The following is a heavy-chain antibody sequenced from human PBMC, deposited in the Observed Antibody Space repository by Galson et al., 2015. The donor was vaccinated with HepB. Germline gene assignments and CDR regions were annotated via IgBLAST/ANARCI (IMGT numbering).Heavy chain of an antibody. CDR1: GVTFSDTY. V-gene: IGHV3-11*01. CDR2: TSTGGSKK. J-gene: IGHJ6*02. Sequence: SLRLSCAASGVTFSDTYMSWIRLAPGKGLEWIAYTSTGGSKKYYADSVKGRFIISRDNAKNSLYLQMNSLRVEDTAIYYCATSYDYGMDVWGQGTTVTVSS. CDR3: ATSYDYGMDV.